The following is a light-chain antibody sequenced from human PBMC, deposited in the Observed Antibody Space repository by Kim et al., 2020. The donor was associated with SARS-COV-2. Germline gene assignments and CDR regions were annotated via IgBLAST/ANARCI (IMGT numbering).Light chain of an antibody. CDR3: GADHGSGSKFVVL. J-gene: IGLJ2*01. CDR2: VGTGGIVG. Sequence: CTLSTGYSNYKVDWYQQRPGKGPRFVMRVGTGGIVGSKGDGIPDRFSVLGSGLNRYLTIKNIQEEDESDYHCGADHGSGSKFVVLFGGGTQLTVL. V-gene: IGLV9-49*01. CDR1: TGYSNYK.